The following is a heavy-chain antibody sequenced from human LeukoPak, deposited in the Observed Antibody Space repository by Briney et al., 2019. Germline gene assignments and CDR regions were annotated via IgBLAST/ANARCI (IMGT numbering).Heavy chain of an antibody. J-gene: IGHJ4*02. V-gene: IGHV3-15*01. CDR3: TTRTTVTTMGTDY. D-gene: IGHD4-17*01. CDR2: IKSKTDGGTA. CDR1: GFTFNNAW. Sequence: GGSLRLSCAASGFTFNNAWMSWVRQAPGKGLEWVGLIKSKTDGGTADYVAPVKGRFTISRDDSKNTLFLQMNSLKTEDTAVYYCTTRTTVTTMGTDYWGQGILVTVSS.